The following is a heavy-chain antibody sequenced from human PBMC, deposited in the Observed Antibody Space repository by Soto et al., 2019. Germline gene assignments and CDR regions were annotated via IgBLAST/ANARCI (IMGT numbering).Heavy chain of an antibody. CDR1: GGSISSGGYY. Sequence: TLSLTCTVSGGSISSGGYYWSWIRQHPGKGLEWIGYIYYSGSTYYNPSLKSRVTISVDTSKNQFSLKLSSVTAADTAVYYCARGVRSYNWFDPWGQGTLVTVSS. CDR2: IYYSGST. V-gene: IGHV4-31*03. CDR3: ARGVRSYNWFDP. D-gene: IGHD6-6*01. J-gene: IGHJ5*02.